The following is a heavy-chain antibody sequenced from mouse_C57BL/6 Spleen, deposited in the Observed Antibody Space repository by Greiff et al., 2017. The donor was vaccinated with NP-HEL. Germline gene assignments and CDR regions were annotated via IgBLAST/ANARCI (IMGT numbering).Heavy chain of an antibody. Sequence: VQLQQSGAELAKPGASVKLSCKASGYTFTSYWMHWVKQRPGQGLEWIGYINPSSGYTKYNQKFKDKATLTADKSYSTAYMQLSSLTYEDSAVYYCARGGTTVVAVDYWGQGTTLTVSS. V-gene: IGHV1-7*01. CDR2: INPSSGYT. CDR1: GYTFTSYW. CDR3: ARGGTTVVAVDY. J-gene: IGHJ2*01. D-gene: IGHD1-1*01.